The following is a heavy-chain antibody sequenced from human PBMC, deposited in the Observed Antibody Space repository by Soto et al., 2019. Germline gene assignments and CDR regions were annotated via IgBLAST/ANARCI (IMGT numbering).Heavy chain of an antibody. CDR2: ISYDGTTK. V-gene: IGHV3-30*18. D-gene: IGHD3-16*01. Sequence: QVQLVESGGGVVQTGRSLRLSCAASGFSFSTYGMHWVRQAPGKGLEWVAVISYDGTTKTYADSVKGRFTISRDNSKNTLYLQMNSLRPDDAAVYYCANGEGGYYAYSLGYWGQGTLVTVSS. CDR3: ANGEGGYYAYSLGY. J-gene: IGHJ4*02. CDR1: GFSFSTYG.